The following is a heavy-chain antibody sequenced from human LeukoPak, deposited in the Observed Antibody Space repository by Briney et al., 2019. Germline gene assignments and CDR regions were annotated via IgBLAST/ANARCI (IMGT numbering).Heavy chain of an antibody. D-gene: IGHD6-19*01. CDR2: IGDKANSYAT. Sequence: GGSLRLSCAASGFTFSGSVMHWVRQASGKGLEWVGRIGDKANSYATVYAASVKGRFTISRDDSKNTAYLQMNSLKTEDTAVYYCTGGSGWYSPDYWGQGTLVTVST. CDR1: GFTFSGSV. V-gene: IGHV3-73*01. CDR3: TGGSGWYSPDY. J-gene: IGHJ4*02.